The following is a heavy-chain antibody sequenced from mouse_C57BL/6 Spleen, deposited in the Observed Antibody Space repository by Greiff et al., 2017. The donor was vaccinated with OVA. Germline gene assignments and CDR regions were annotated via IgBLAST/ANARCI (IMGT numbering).Heavy chain of an antibody. V-gene: IGHV1-53*01. CDR3: AKSGIYDGDYNAMDY. CDR2: INPSNGGT. CDR1: GYTFTSYC. D-gene: IGHD2-3*01. J-gene: IGHJ4*01. Sequence: QVQLQQPGTELVKPGASVKLSCKASGYTFTSYCMHWVKQRPGQGLEWIGNINPSNGGTNYNEKFKSKATLTADKSSSTAYMQLSSLTSEDSAVYYGAKSGIYDGDYNAMDYWGQGTSVTVSA.